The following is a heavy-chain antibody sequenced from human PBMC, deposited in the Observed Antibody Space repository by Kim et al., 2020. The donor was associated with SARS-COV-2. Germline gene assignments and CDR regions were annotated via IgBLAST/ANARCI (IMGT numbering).Heavy chain of an antibody. CDR3: AGDGGYDLSAAGRGYYFDY. Sequence: GQFTISRDNSKNTLYLQMNRLRAEDTAVYYCAGDGGYDLSAAGRGYYFDYWGQGTLVTVSS. J-gene: IGHJ4*02. V-gene: IGHV3-30*01. D-gene: IGHD5-12*01.